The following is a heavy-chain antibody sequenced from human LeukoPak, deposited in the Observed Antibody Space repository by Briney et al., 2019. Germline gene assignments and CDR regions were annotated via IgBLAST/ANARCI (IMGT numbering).Heavy chain of an antibody. D-gene: IGHD5-18*01. CDR1: GYTFTGYY. CDR2: INPNSGGT. CDR3: ASPVGYSYGPPEG. J-gene: IGHJ4*02. Sequence: ASVKVSCNASGYTFTGYYMHWVRQAPGQGLEWMGWINPNSGGTNYAQKFQGRVTMTRDTSISTAYMELSRLRSDDTAVYYCASPVGYSYGPPEGWGQGTLVTVSS. V-gene: IGHV1-2*02.